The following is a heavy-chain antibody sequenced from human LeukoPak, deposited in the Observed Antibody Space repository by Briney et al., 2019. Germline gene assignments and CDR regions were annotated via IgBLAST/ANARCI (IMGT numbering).Heavy chain of an antibody. CDR1: GYSFTSYW. CDR2: IYPGDSDT. CDR3: ASGYCSSTSCYPLVDAFDI. D-gene: IGHD2-2*03. V-gene: IGHV5-51*01. J-gene: IGHJ3*02. Sequence: GESLKISCKGSGYSFTSYWIGWVRQMPGKGLEWRGIIYPGDSDTNYSPSFQGQVPISADKSISTAYLQWSSLRASDTAMYYCASGYCSSTSCYPLVDAFDIWGQGTMVTVSS.